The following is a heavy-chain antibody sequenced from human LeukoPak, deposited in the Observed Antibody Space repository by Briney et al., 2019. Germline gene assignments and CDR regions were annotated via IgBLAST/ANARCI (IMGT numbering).Heavy chain of an antibody. D-gene: IGHD6-19*01. Sequence: KPGGSLRLSCAASGFTFSDYYLSWIRQAPGKGLEWVSYISSSSSYTNYADSVKGRFTISRDNAKNSLYLQMNSLRAEDTAVYYCARPVAGYDYWGQGTLVTVSS. CDR2: ISSSSSYT. V-gene: IGHV3-11*06. J-gene: IGHJ4*02. CDR1: GFTFSDYY. CDR3: ARPVAGYDY.